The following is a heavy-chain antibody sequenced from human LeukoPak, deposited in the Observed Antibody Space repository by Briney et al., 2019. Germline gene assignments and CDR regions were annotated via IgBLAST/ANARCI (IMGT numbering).Heavy chain of an antibody. CDR3: ARALYGGGGFDY. J-gene: IGHJ4*02. D-gene: IGHD4-23*01. V-gene: IGHV1-2*02. CDR2: INPNSGGT. CDR1: GHTFTGYY. Sequence: ASVKVSCKASGHTFTGYYMHWVRQAPGQGLEWMGWINPNSGGTNYAQKFQGRVTMTRDTSISTASMELSRLRSDDTAVYYCARALYGGGGFDYWGQGTLVTVSS.